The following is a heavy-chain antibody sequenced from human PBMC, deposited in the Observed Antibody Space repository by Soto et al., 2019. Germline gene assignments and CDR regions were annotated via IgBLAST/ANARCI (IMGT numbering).Heavy chain of an antibody. CDR3: ARLTSRRYSSSSFGYYYGMDV. J-gene: IGHJ6*02. CDR2: IYYSGST. D-gene: IGHD6-6*01. Sequence: GPGPGHTSETLSLTCTVSGGSISSYYWSWIRQPPGKGLEWIGYIYYSGSTNYNPSLKSRVTISVDTSKNQFSLKLSSVTAADTAVYYCARLTSRRYSSSSFGYYYGMDVWGQGTTVTVSS. CDR1: GGSISSYY. V-gene: IGHV4-59*01.